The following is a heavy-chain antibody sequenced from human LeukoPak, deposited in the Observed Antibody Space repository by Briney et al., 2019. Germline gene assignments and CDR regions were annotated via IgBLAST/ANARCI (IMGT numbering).Heavy chain of an antibody. J-gene: IGHJ4*02. D-gene: IGHD6-13*01. CDR2: ISSSGSTI. CDR3: AKDDRYFIAAAASDY. V-gene: IGHV3-11*01. Sequence: GGSLGLSCAASGFTFSDYYMSWIRQAPGKGLEWVSYISSSGSTIYYADSVKGRFTISRDNAKNSLYLQMNSLRAEDTAVYYCAKDDRYFIAAAASDYWGQGTLVTVSS. CDR1: GFTFSDYY.